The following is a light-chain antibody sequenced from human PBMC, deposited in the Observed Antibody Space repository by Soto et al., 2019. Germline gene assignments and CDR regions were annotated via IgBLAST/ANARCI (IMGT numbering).Light chain of an antibody. CDR2: YDD. Sequence: QSALTQPPSVSEAPRQRVTISCSGSSSNIGNNAVNWYQQLPGKAPKLLIYYDDLLPSGVSDRFSGSKSGTSASLAISGLQSEDEADYYCAAWDDSLNAAVFGGGTQLTVL. CDR3: AAWDDSLNAAV. CDR1: SSNIGNNA. J-gene: IGLJ7*01. V-gene: IGLV1-36*01.